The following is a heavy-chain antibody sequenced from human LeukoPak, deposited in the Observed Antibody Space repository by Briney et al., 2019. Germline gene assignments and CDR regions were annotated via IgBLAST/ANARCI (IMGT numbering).Heavy chain of an antibody. CDR3: ASSLLWFGEFADY. CDR1: GFTFSSYE. D-gene: IGHD3-10*01. J-gene: IGHJ4*02. V-gene: IGHV3-48*03. Sequence: GGSLRLSCAASGFTFSSYEMSWVRQAPGKGLEWVSYISSSGSTIYYADSVKGRFTISRDNAKNSLYLQMNSLRAEDTAVYYCASSLLWFGEFADYWGQGTLVTVSS. CDR2: ISSSGSTI.